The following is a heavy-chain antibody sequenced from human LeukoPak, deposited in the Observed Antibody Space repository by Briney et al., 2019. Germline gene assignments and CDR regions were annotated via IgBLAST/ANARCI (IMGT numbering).Heavy chain of an antibody. Sequence: ASVKVSCKASGYTFTSYYMHWVRQAPGQGLEWMGWMNPNSGNTGYAQKFQGRVTITRNTSISTAYMELSSLRSEDTAVYYCARQQGKLELGDWGQGTLVTVSS. CDR3: ARQQGKLELGD. CDR1: GYTFTSYY. V-gene: IGHV1-8*03. CDR2: MNPNSGNT. J-gene: IGHJ4*02. D-gene: IGHD1-7*01.